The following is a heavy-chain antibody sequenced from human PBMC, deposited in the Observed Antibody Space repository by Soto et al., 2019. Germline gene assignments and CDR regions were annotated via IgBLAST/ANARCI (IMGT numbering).Heavy chain of an antibody. CDR2: ISPNSAAT. Sequence: GGSLRLSCVASGFSFSTCAMGWVRQAPGKGLEWVSLISPNSAATYYTDSVKGRFTISRDNSKNTLYLQMNSLRAEDTAIYNCAKQDSRGANGTTWGQGTLVTVSS. V-gene: IGHV3-23*01. CDR1: GFSFSTCA. J-gene: IGHJ1*01. CDR3: AKQDSRGANGTT. D-gene: IGHD1-1*01.